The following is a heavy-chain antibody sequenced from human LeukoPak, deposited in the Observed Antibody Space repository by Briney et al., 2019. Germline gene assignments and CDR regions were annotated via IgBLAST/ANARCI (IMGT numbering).Heavy chain of an antibody. Sequence: SETLSLTCTVSGASINSFYWSGIRQPPGKGLEWIGYIYYSGSAKYNPSLKSRVTISVDTSKNQFSLKLTSVTAADTAVYYCARGFGDWGLSWFDPWGQGTLVTVSS. CDR2: IYYSGSA. CDR3: ARGFGDWGLSWFDP. D-gene: IGHD3-10*01. CDR1: GASINSFY. J-gene: IGHJ5*02. V-gene: IGHV4-59*01.